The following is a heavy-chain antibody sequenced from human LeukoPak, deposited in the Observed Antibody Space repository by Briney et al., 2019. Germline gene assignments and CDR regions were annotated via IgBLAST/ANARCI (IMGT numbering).Heavy chain of an antibody. CDR1: GFTFSSYG. CDR3: AKDRFRYSYGWVPFDY. J-gene: IGHJ4*02. Sequence: GRSLRLSCAASGFTFSSYGMHWVRQAPGKGLEWVAVISYDGSNKYYADSVKGRFTISRDNSKNTLYLQMNSLRAEDTAVYYCAKDRFRYSYGWVPFDYWGQGTLVTVSS. V-gene: IGHV3-30*18. D-gene: IGHD5-18*01. CDR2: ISYDGSNK.